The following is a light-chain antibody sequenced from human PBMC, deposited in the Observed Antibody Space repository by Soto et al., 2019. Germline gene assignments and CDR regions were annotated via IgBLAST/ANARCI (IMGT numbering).Light chain of an antibody. CDR2: WAA. CDR3: QKNYFTPLT. J-gene: IGKJ4*01. V-gene: IGKV4-1*01. CDR1: QSVLYSTNNKNY. Sequence: DIVMTQSPDSLAVSLGERATINCKSSQSVLYSTNNKNYLAWYQQKPGQPPKLLIYWAATRESGVPDRFSGSGSGKDFTLPISSLKAEDVAVYYCQKNYFTPLTFGGGTKFEIK.